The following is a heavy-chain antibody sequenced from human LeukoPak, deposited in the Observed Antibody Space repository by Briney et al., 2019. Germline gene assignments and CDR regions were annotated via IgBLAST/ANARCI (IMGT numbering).Heavy chain of an antibody. J-gene: IGHJ4*02. CDR2: ISSSSSYI. D-gene: IGHD1-26*01. CDR3: ARGVGATTSDY. V-gene: IGHV3-21*01. Sequence: PGGSLRLSCAASGFTFSSYSMNWVRQAPGKGLEWVSSISSSSSYIYYADSVKGRFTISRDNAKSSLYLQMNSLRAEDTAVYYCARGVGATTSDYWGQGTLVTVSS. CDR1: GFTFSSYS.